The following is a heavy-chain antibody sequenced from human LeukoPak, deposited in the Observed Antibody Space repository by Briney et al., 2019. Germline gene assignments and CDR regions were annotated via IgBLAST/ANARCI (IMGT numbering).Heavy chain of an antibody. CDR1: GYSISSGYY. Sequence: SETLSLTCTVSGYSISSGYYWGWIRQPPGKGLEWIGSGSTYYNPSLKSRVTISVDTSKNQFSLKLSSVTAADTAVYYCARAPTIKIAVAGGYFDYWGQGTLVTVSS. V-gene: IGHV4-38-2*02. CDR3: ARAPTIKIAVAGGYFDY. J-gene: IGHJ4*02. CDR2: SGST. D-gene: IGHD6-19*01.